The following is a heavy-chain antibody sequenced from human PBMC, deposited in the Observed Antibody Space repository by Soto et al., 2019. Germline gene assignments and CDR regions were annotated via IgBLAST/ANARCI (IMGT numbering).Heavy chain of an antibody. J-gene: IGHJ3*02. D-gene: IGHD2-15*01. CDR3: ATTLLGYCSGGSCYSDAFDI. V-gene: IGHV5-51*01. Sequence: GESLKISCKGSGYSFTSYWIGWVRQMPGKGLEWMGIIYPGDSDTRYSPSFQGRVTISADKSISTAYLQWSSLKASDTAMYYCATTLLGYCSGGSCYSDAFDIWGQGTMVTVSS. CDR1: GYSFTSYW. CDR2: IYPGDSDT.